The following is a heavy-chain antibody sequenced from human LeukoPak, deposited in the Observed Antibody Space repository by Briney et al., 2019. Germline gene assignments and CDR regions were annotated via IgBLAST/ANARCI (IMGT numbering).Heavy chain of an antibody. D-gene: IGHD3-10*01. J-gene: IGHJ6*03. CDR1: GGSFSGYY. Sequence: SETLSLTCAVYGGSFSGYYWSWIRQPPGKGLEWIGEINHSGSTNYNPSLKSRVTISVDTSKNQFSLKLTSVTAADTAVYYCARFGLPPYYYYMDVWGKGTTVTVSS. CDR2: INHSGST. V-gene: IGHV4-34*01. CDR3: ARFGLPPYYYYMDV.